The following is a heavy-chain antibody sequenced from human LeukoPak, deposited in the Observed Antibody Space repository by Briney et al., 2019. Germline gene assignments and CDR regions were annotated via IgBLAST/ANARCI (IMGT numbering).Heavy chain of an antibody. D-gene: IGHD2-2*01. CDR2: ISAYNGNT. V-gene: IGHV1-18*01. J-gene: IGHJ3*02. Sequence: ASVKVSRKASGYTFTSYGISWVRQAPGQGLEWMGWISAYNGNTNYAQKLQGRVTMTTDTSTSTAYMELRSLRSDDTAVYYCARNYQLLWGSDDAFDIWGQGTMVTVSS. CDR3: ARNYQLLWGSDDAFDI. CDR1: GYTFTSYG.